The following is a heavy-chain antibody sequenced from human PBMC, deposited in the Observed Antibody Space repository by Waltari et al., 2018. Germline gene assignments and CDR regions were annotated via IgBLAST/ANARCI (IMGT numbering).Heavy chain of an antibody. D-gene: IGHD2-15*01. V-gene: IGHV3-48*01. CDR2: ISSSSSTI. J-gene: IGHJ4*02. CDR1: GFTFSSYS. Sequence: EVQLVESGGGLVQPGGSLRLSCAASGFTFSSYSMNWVRQAPGKGLEGVSYISSSSSTIYYADSVKGRFTISRDNAKNSLYLQMNSLRAEDTAVYYCARTSEDIVVVVAATLDYWGQGTLVTVSS. CDR3: ARTSEDIVVVVAATLDY.